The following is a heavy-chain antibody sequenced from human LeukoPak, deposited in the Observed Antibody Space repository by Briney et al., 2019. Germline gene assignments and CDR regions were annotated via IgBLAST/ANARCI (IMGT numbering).Heavy chain of an antibody. CDR3: ARDPIVGATPFDY. Sequence: SETLSLTCAVSGASVSGSNYYWGWIRQPPGKGLEWIGNIYSSGSTYYNASLQSRVTISIDTSKNQFSLRLNSVTAADTAVYYCARDPIVGATPFDYWGQGTLVTVSS. CDR2: IYSSGST. D-gene: IGHD1-26*01. CDR1: GASVSGSNYY. J-gene: IGHJ4*02. V-gene: IGHV4-39*07.